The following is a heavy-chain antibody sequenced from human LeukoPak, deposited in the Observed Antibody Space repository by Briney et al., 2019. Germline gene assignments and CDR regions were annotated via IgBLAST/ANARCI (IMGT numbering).Heavy chain of an antibody. CDR3: ARTGDPYLFDL. J-gene: IGHJ2*01. CDR2: IYYSGST. Sequence: PSETLSRICTVSGRAISTYYGSWIRQPPGKGLVWIGYIYYSGSTNYNPSLKSRVTISVDTSKNQVSLRLTSVSAADTAVYYCARTGDPYLFDLWGRGTLVTVSS. V-gene: IGHV4-59*08. D-gene: IGHD7-27*01. CDR1: GRAISTYY.